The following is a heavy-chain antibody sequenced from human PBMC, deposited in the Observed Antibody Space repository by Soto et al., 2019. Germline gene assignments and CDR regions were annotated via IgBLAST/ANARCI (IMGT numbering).Heavy chain of an antibody. D-gene: IGHD2-2*02. V-gene: IGHV3-9*01. Sequence: EVQLVESGGGLVQPGRSLRLSCAASGFTFDDYAMHWVRQAPGKGLEWVSGISWNSGSIGYADSVKGRFTISRDNAKNSLYLQMSSLRAEDTALYYCAKDRRYCSSTSCYTSCGRDVVGQGTTVTVSS. CDR3: AKDRRYCSSTSCYTSCGRDV. CDR1: GFTFDDYA. J-gene: IGHJ6*02. CDR2: ISWNSGSI.